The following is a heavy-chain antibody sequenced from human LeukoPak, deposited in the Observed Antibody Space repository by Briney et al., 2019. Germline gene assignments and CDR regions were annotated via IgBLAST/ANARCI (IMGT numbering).Heavy chain of an antibody. V-gene: IGHV4-59*01. Sequence: SLTLSLTCTVSGGSISSYYWSWIRQPPGKGLEWIGYIYYSGSTNYNPSLKSRVTISVDTSKNQFSLKLSSVTAADTAVYYCARVGTYGSGSYLSWLDYWGQGTLVTVS. CDR1: GGSISSYY. CDR3: ARVGTYGSGSYLSWLDY. D-gene: IGHD3-10*01. J-gene: IGHJ4*02. CDR2: IYYSGST.